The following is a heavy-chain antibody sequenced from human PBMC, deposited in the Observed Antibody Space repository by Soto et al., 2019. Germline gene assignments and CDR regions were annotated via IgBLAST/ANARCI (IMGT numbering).Heavy chain of an antibody. Sequence: PSETLSLTCTVSGGSVSSGSYYWSWIRQPPGKGLEWIGYIYYSGSTNYNPSLKSRVTISVDTSKNQFSLKLSSVTAADTAVYYCARDRRAVASIDYWGQGTLVTVSS. D-gene: IGHD6-19*01. CDR1: GGSVSSGSYY. CDR2: IYYSGST. V-gene: IGHV4-61*01. CDR3: ARDRRAVASIDY. J-gene: IGHJ4*02.